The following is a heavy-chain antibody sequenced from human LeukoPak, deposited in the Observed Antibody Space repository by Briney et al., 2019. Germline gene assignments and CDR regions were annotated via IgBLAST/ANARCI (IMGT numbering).Heavy chain of an antibody. CDR2: ISAYNGNT. J-gene: IGHJ6*03. D-gene: IGHD4-23*01. CDR3: ARARGNSINYYYYMDV. CDR1: GYTFTSYG. Sequence: ASVKVSCKASGYTFTSYGISWVRQAPGQGPEWMGWISAYNGNTNYAQKLQGRVTMTTDTSTSTAYMELRSLRSDDTAVYYCARARGNSINYYYYMDVWGKGTTVTVSS. V-gene: IGHV1-18*01.